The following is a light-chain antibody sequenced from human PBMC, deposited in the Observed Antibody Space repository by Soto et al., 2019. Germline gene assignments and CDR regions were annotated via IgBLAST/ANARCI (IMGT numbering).Light chain of an antibody. CDR2: AAS. V-gene: IGKV1-39*01. Sequence: DIQMTQSPSSLSASVGDRVTITCRASQSISTYLNWYQQKPGKAPKLLIYAASSFQSGVPSRFSGSGSGTDFTLTISSLQPEDFATYYCQQSYSTARTFGQGTKVDIK. J-gene: IGKJ2*01. CDR3: QQSYSTART. CDR1: QSISTY.